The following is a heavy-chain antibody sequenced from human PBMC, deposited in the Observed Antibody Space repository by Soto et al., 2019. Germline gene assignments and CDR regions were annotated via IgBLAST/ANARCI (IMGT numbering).Heavy chain of an antibody. J-gene: IGHJ4*02. V-gene: IGHV1-3*01. CDR2: INAGNGNT. CDR3: ARGYSSQAFDY. D-gene: IGHD6-19*01. Sequence: WASVKVSCKASGYTFTSYAMHWVRQAPGQRLEWMGWINAGNGNTKYSQKFQGRVTITRDTSASTAYMELSSLRSEDTAVYYCARGYSSQAFDYWGQGTLVTVSS. CDR1: GYTFTSYA.